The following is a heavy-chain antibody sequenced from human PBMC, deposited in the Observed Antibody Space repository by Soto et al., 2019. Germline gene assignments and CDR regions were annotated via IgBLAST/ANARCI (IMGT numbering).Heavy chain of an antibody. CDR2: INSGGKTT. V-gene: IGHV3-48*04. CDR1: GFSFSTYG. Sequence: VQLVESGGGLVQPGGSLRLSCAASGFSFSTYGMNWARQAPGKGLEWVTHINSGGKTTSYSDSVKGRFTISRDDAKNSLYLQMNSLRVDDTAIYYCARDPEGIHDIDYLGQGTLVTVSS. CDR3: ARDPEGIHDIDY. D-gene: IGHD1-20*01. J-gene: IGHJ4*02.